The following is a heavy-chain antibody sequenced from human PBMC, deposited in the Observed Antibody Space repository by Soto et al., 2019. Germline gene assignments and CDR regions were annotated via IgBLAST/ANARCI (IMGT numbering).Heavy chain of an antibody. J-gene: IGHJ5*02. Sequence: SETLSLTCTVSGGSISSGGYYWSWIRQPPGKGLEWIGEINHSGSTNYNPSLKSRVTILVDTSKNQFSLKLSSVTAADTAVYYCARVPDRGGQGTLVSVST. CDR3: ARVPDR. CDR2: INHSGST. V-gene: IGHV4-39*07. D-gene: IGHD2-2*01. CDR1: GGSISSGGYY.